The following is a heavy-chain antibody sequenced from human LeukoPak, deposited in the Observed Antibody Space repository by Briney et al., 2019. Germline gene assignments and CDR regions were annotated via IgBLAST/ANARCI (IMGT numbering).Heavy chain of an antibody. D-gene: IGHD2-2*01. CDR2: INSEGSST. CDR3: AKAFGIVVVPAAMTFDY. J-gene: IGHJ4*02. Sequence: PGGSLRLSCAASGFTFSSHWMHWVRQTPGGLVWVSHINSEGSSTTYADSVKGRFTISRDNSKNTLYLQMNSLRAEDTAVYYCAKAFGIVVVPAAMTFDYWGQGTLVTVSS. V-gene: IGHV3-74*01. CDR1: GFTFSSHW.